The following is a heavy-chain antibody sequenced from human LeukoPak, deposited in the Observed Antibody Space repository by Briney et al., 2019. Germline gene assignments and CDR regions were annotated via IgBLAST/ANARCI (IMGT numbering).Heavy chain of an antibody. J-gene: IGHJ6*02. CDR3: ARVDEYYDSSGCTYYYYGMDV. Sequence: SVKVSCKASGGTFSSYAISWVRQAPGQGLEWMGGIIPIFGTANYAQKFQGRVTITADESTSTAYMELSSLRSEDTAVYYCARVDEYYDSSGCTYYYYGMDVWGQGTTVTVSS. CDR1: GGTFSSYA. V-gene: IGHV1-69*13. CDR2: IIPIFGTA. D-gene: IGHD3-22*01.